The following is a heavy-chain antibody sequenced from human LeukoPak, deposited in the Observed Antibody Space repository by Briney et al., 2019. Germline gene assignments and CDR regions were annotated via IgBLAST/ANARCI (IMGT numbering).Heavy chain of an antibody. D-gene: IGHD4/OR15-4a*01. CDR3: VTQVRPRAPIDY. Sequence: SETLSLTCTVSGGSISSYYWSWIRQPPGKGLEWIGYIYYSGSTNYNPSLKSRVTISVDTSKNQFSLKLSSVTAADTAVYYCVTQVRPRAPIDYWGQGTLVTVSS. CDR1: GGSISSYY. CDR2: IYYSGST. V-gene: IGHV4-59*08. J-gene: IGHJ4*02.